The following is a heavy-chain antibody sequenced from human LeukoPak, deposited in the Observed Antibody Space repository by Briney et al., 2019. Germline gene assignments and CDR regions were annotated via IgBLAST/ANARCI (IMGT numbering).Heavy chain of an antibody. J-gene: IGHJ4*02. D-gene: IGHD1-14*01. Sequence: GGSLRLSCAASGFTFSGHWMSWVRQAPGKGLEWVANINQGGSDKYYVDSVKGRFTISRDNANNLLYLQMNSLRGEDTAVYYCTRDRSRAEDVWGQGTLVTVSS. V-gene: IGHV3-7*01. CDR1: GFTFSGHW. CDR2: INQGGSDK. CDR3: TRDRSRAEDV.